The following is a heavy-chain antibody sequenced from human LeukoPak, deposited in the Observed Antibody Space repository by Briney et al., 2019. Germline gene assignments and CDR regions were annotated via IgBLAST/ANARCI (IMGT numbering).Heavy chain of an antibody. CDR2: ISGSGGST. CDR1: GFTFSSYA. CDR3: AKAGSGSYYSSYGY. J-gene: IGHJ4*02. V-gene: IGHV3-23*01. D-gene: IGHD3-10*01. Sequence: GGSLRLSCAAPGFTFSSYAMSWVRQAPGKGLEWVSAISGSGGSTYYADSVKGRFTISRDNSKNTLYLQMNSLRAEDTAVYYCAKAGSGSYYSSYGYWGQGTLVTVSS.